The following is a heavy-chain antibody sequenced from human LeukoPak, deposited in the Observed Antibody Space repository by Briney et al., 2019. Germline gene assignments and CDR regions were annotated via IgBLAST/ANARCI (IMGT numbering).Heavy chain of an antibody. Sequence: PGRSLRLSCAASGFTFSSYGMHWVRQAPDKGLEWVAVIWYDGSNKYYADSVKGRFTISRDNSKNTLYLQMNSLRAEDTAVYYCAREESPYYDFWSGPRGYNWFDPWGQGTLVTVSS. CDR2: IWYDGSNK. D-gene: IGHD3-3*01. CDR1: GFTFSSYG. CDR3: AREESPYYDFWSGPRGYNWFDP. J-gene: IGHJ5*02. V-gene: IGHV3-33*01.